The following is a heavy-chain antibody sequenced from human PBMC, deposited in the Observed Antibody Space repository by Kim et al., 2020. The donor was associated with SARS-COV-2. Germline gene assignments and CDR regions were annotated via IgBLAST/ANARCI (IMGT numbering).Heavy chain of an antibody. CDR2: INPSGGST. V-gene: IGHV1-46*01. Sequence: ASVKVSCKASGYTFTSYYMHWVRQAPGQGLEWMGIINPSGGSTSYAQKFQGRVTMTRDTSTSTVYMELSSLRSEDTAVYYCARVKSWGQIWFGEPTFTPDYWGQGTLVTVSS. CDR1: GYTFTSYY. J-gene: IGHJ4*02. D-gene: IGHD3-10*01. CDR3: ARVKSWGQIWFGEPTFTPDY.